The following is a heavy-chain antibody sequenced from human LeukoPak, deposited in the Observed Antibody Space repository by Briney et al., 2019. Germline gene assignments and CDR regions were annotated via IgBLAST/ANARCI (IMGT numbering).Heavy chain of an antibody. CDR3: ARVPLRGIFGVVIKSHFDY. CDR1: GGSISNSGYY. V-gene: IGHV4-39*07. Sequence: SETLSLTGTVSGGSISNSGYYWGWIRQPPGKGLEWFGNIYYSGSTYYNPSLKSRVTISVGTSKNQFSLKLSSVTAADTAVYYCARVPLRGIFGVVIKSHFDYWGQGTLVTVSS. J-gene: IGHJ4*02. D-gene: IGHD3-3*01. CDR2: IYYSGST.